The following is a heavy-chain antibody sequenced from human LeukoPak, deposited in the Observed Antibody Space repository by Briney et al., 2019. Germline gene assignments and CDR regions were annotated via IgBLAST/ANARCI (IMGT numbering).Heavy chain of an antibody. CDR2: ISSSSSTI. J-gene: IGHJ4*02. D-gene: IGHD3-10*01. Sequence: GGSLRLSCAASGFTFSSYSMNWVRQAPGKGLEWVSYISSSSSTIYYADSVKGRFTISRDNAKNSLYLQMNSLRAEDTAVYYCARAGYYYGSGSYYNTPHFDYWGQGTLVTVSS. V-gene: IGHV3-48*01. CDR3: ARAGYYYGSGSYYNTPHFDY. CDR1: GFTFSSYS.